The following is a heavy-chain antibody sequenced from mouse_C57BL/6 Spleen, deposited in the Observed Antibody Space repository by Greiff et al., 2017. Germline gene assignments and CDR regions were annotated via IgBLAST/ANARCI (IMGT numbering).Heavy chain of an antibody. V-gene: IGHV1-72*01. D-gene: IGHD2-4*01. CDR3: ARSVICYDYDDYAMDY. CDR2: IDPNSGGT. CDR1: GYTFTSYR. Sequence: QVQLQQPGAELVKPGASVKLSCKASGYTFTSYRMNWVKQRPGRGLEWIGRIDPNSGGTKYNEKFKSKATLTVDKPSSTAYMQLISLTSEDSAVYYCARSVICYDYDDYAMDYWGQGTSVTVSS. J-gene: IGHJ4*01.